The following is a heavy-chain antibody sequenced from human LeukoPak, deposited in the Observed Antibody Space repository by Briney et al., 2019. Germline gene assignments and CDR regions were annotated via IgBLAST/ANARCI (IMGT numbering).Heavy chain of an antibody. CDR3: ARIGKTVTTWDDY. Sequence: GASVKVSCKASGYTFSGYYMHWVRQAPGQGLEWMGIINPSGGSTSYAQKFQGRVTMTRDTSTSTVYMELSSLRSEDAAVYYCARIGKTVTTWDDYWGQGTLVTASS. J-gene: IGHJ4*02. CDR1: GYTFSGYY. CDR2: INPSGGST. V-gene: IGHV1-46*01. D-gene: IGHD4-17*01.